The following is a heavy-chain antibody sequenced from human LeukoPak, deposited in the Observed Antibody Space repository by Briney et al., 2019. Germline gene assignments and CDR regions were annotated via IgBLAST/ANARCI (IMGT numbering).Heavy chain of an antibody. CDR1: GFTFDDYA. Sequence: GGSLRLSCAASGFTFDDYAMQWVRQAPGKGLEWVSGISWNSGAIGYADSVKGRFTISRDNAKNSLYLQMNSLRAEDTALYYCTKGDDSGYWGQGTLVTVSS. CDR2: ISWNSGAI. CDR3: TKGDDSGY. D-gene: IGHD3-10*01. V-gene: IGHV3-9*01. J-gene: IGHJ4*02.